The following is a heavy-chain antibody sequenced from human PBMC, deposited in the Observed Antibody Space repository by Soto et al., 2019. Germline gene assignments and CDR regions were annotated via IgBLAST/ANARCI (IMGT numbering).Heavy chain of an antibody. Sequence: EVQLVESGGGLVQPGGSLRLSCAASGFTFSNYWMYWVRQAPGKGLVWVSRINSDGSSTTYADSVKGQFTISRDNAKNTLYLQMNSLRAEDTAVYYCTRALAVTGYWYSDLWGRGTLVTVSS. CDR3: TRALAVTGYWYSDL. J-gene: IGHJ2*01. V-gene: IGHV3-74*01. CDR1: GFTFSNYW. CDR2: INSDGSST. D-gene: IGHD6-19*01.